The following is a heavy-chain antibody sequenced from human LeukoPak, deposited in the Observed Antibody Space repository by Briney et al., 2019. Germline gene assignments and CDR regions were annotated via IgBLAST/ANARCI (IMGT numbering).Heavy chain of an antibody. V-gene: IGHV4-39*07. CDR1: GGSISSSSYY. J-gene: IGHJ6*03. CDR2: IYYSGST. CDR3: ARDGADDYGDYLYYYYYMGV. Sequence: SETLSLTCTVSGGSISSSSYYWGWIRQPPGKGLEWIGSIYYSGSTYYNPSLKSRVTISVDTSKNQFSLKLSSVTAADTAVYYCARDGADDYGDYLYYYYYMGVWGKGTTVTVSS. D-gene: IGHD4-17*01.